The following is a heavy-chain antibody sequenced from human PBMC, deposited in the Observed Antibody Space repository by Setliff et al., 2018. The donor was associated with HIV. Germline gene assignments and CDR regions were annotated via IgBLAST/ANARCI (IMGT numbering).Heavy chain of an antibody. CDR2: IYCGDSRT. CDR1: GYNFANYW. J-gene: IGHJ6*02. D-gene: IGHD3-10*01. CDR3: ARLMVRGSYYYGLDV. V-gene: IGHV5-51*01. Sequence: GESLKISCKGSGYNFANYWIGWVRQMPGKGLEWMGLIYCGDSRTRYSPSFQGQVTISADKSISTAYLQWSSLKALDTAIYYCARLMVRGSYYYGLDVWGQGTTVTVSS.